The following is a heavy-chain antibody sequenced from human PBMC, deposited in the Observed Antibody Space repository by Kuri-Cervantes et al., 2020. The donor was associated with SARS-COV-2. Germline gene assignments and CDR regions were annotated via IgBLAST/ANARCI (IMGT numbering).Heavy chain of an antibody. CDR3: ARDKDFWSGPGVNWFDP. CDR1: GFTFSSYA. D-gene: IGHD3-3*01. V-gene: IGHV3-23*01. Sequence: GESLKISCAASGFTFSSYAMSWVRQAPGKGLEWVSAISGSGGSTYYADSVKGRFTISRDNSKNTLYLQMNSLRAEDTAVYYCARDKDFWSGPGVNWFDPWGQGTLVTVSS. CDR2: ISGSGGST. J-gene: IGHJ5*02.